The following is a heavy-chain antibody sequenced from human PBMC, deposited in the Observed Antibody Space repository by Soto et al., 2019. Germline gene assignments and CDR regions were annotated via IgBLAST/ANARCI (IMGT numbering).Heavy chain of an antibody. CDR1: GYSFTSYW. CDR3: ARCKGGYEKSDAFDI. D-gene: IGHD5-12*01. CDR2: IDPSDSYT. V-gene: IGHV5-10-1*01. J-gene: IGHJ3*02. Sequence: PGESLKISCQGSGYSFTSYWISWVRQMPGKGLEWMGRIDPSDSYTNYSPSFQGHVTISADKSISTAYLQWSSLKASDTAMYYCARCKGGYEKSDAFDIWGQGTMVTVSS.